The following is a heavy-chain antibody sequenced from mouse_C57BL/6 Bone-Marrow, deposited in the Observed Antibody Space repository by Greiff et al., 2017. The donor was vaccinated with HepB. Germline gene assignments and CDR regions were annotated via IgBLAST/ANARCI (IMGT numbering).Heavy chain of an antibody. D-gene: IGHD2-4*01. Sequence: VQLQQSGAELVKPGASVKLSCKASGYTFTSYWMHWVKQRPGRGLEWIGRIDPNSGGTKYNEKFKSKATLTVDKPSSTAYMQLSSLTSEDSAVYYCATEAGTGYYDYDRAWFAYWGQGTLVTVSA. CDR2: IDPNSGGT. CDR1: GYTFTSYW. J-gene: IGHJ3*01. V-gene: IGHV1-72*01. CDR3: ATEAGTGYYDYDRAWFAY.